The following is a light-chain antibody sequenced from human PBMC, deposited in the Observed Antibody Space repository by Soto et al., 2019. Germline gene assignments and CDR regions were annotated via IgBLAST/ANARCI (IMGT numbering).Light chain of an antibody. J-gene: IGLJ1*01. CDR3: SSYTITNTRV. CDR1: SNDVGGYNY. Sequence: QSVLTQPASVSGSPGQSITISCTGTSNDVGGYNYVSWYQQHPGKAPKVMIYEVSNRPSGVSNRFSGSKSGNTASLTISGLQAEDEADYYCSSYTITNTRVSGSGTKVTVL. CDR2: EVS. V-gene: IGLV2-14*01.